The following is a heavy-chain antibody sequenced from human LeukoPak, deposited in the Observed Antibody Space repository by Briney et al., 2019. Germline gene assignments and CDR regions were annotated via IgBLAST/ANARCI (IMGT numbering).Heavy chain of an antibody. CDR2: IYTSGST. Sequence: PSETLSLTCTVSGGSISSYYWSWIRQPAGKGLEWIGRIYTSGSTNYNPSLKSRVTMSVDTSKNQFSLKLSSVTAADTAVYYCARGGLTRYYYYMDVWGKGTTVTVSS. V-gene: IGHV4-4*07. J-gene: IGHJ6*03. D-gene: IGHD1-14*01. CDR3: ARGGLTRYYYYMDV. CDR1: GGSISSYY.